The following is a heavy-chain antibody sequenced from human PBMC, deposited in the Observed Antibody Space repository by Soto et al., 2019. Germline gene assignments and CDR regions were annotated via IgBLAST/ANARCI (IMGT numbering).Heavy chain of an antibody. J-gene: IGHJ6*02. CDR3: AREQQLVLRVHYYYYGMDV. CDR2: INPSGGST. CDR1: GYTLTSYY. D-gene: IGHD6-13*01. Sequence: PVQVSCNASGYTLTSYYMHWVRQAPVQVLDWMGIINPSGGSTSYAQKFQGRVTMTRDTSTSTVYMELSSLRSEDTAVYYCAREQQLVLRVHYYYYGMDVWGQGNTVNGS. V-gene: IGHV1-46*01.